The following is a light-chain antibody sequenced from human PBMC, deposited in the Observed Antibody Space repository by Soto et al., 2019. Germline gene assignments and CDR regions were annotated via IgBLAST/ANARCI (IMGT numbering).Light chain of an antibody. CDR1: LSVSVY. CDR2: DAS. CDR3: QQRNIWHTVT. V-gene: IGKV3-11*01. Sequence: VVVTQSPATLSLSPEERGTLSCITSLSVSVYLDWYQQKPGQAPRLLISDASNRATGIPARFSGSGSATDFTLTISSLETQDSAIYYCQQRNIWHTVTFGQGTRLEIK. J-gene: IGKJ5*01.